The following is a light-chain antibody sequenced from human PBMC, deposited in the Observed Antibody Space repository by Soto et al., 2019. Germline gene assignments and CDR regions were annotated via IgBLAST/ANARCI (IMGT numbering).Light chain of an antibody. J-gene: IGKJ4*01. Sequence: EIVLTQSPATLSLSPGERATLSCRASQSVGTYFAWYQQKPGQAPRLLIYDSSNRATGIPARFSGSGSGTDFTLTISSLEPEDFAVDYGQQRSDWPSTFGGGTKVEIK. CDR3: QQRSDWPST. CDR1: QSVGTY. V-gene: IGKV3-11*01. CDR2: DSS.